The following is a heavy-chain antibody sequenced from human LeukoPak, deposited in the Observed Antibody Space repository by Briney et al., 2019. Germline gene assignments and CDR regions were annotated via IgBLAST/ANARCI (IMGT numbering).Heavy chain of an antibody. CDR3: AREWGHYYDA. D-gene: IGHD3-22*01. Sequence: ASVKVSCKASGYSFTTYGVTWVRQAPGQGLEWMGWVSPYNGNTNYAQHLQGRVTMTTDTSTTTAYMELRSLRSDDTAIYYCAREWGHYYDAWGQGTMVTVSS. CDR2: VSPYNGNT. V-gene: IGHV1-18*01. J-gene: IGHJ3*01. CDR1: GYSFTTYG.